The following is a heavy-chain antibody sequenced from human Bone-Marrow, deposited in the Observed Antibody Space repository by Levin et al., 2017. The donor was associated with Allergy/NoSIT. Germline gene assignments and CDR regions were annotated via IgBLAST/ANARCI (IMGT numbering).Heavy chain of an antibody. CDR2: IHYSGST. V-gene: IGHV4-39*01. CDR3: ASPAHLWTTID. J-gene: IGHJ4*02. Sequence: PSETLSLTCTVSGGSISSSNYYWGWVRQPPGKGLEWIGSIHYSGSTYYNPSLKSRVTISVDTSKNQFSLKLSSVTAADTAVYYCASPAHLWTTIDWGQGTLVTVSS. D-gene: IGHD3-10*01. CDR1: GGSISSSNYY.